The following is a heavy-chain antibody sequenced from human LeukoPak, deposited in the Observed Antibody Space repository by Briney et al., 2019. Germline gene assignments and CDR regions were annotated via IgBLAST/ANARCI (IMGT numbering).Heavy chain of an antibody. CDR2: MSGYTGDT. J-gene: IGHJ3*01. CDR1: GYTFTNYD. Sequence: ASVTVSFKTSGYTFTNYDIYWGRQAPGRGLECMGWMSGYTGDTKYSQILQGRFTVTTDTSTSTAYMELRSLTYDDTAVYYCARAGYCGDGGCRGGSAFDVWGQGTMVTVSS. V-gene: IGHV1-18*01. D-gene: IGHD2-15*01. CDR3: ARAGYCGDGGCRGGSAFDV.